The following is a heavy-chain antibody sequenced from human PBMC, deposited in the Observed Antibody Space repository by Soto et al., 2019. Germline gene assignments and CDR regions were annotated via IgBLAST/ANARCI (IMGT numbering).Heavy chain of an antibody. J-gene: IGHJ6*02. CDR1: GFTFSSYG. Sequence: GGSLRLSCAASGFTFSSYGMHWVRQAPGKGLEWVAVISYDGSNKYYADSVKGRFTISRDNSKNTLYLQMNSLRADDTAVYYCAKDESSYDFWSGYYGQYGMDVWGQGTTVTVSS. CDR3: AKDESSYDFWSGYYGQYGMDV. V-gene: IGHV3-30*18. CDR2: ISYDGSNK. D-gene: IGHD3-3*01.